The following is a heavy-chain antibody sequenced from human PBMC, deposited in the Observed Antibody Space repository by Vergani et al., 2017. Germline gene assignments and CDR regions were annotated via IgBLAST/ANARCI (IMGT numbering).Heavy chain of an antibody. D-gene: IGHD2-2*01. V-gene: IGHV3-30*03. J-gene: IGHJ1*01. CDR1: GFTSSYYG. CDR2: ISYEGTQK. CDR3: ATKSCSTPGCQIGYFRE. Sequence: QVHLVESGGGVVQPGRSLRLSCVVSGFTSSYYGMHWVRQAPGKGLEWVAVISYEGTQKYYADSVKGRFTISRDNSKSTLYLQMNSLRTEDTAVYYCATKSCSTPGCQIGYFREWGQGTLVTVSS.